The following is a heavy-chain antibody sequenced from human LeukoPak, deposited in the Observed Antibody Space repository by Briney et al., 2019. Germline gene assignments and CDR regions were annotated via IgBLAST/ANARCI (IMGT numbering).Heavy chain of an antibody. CDR3: ASTKGVLSYFDY. CDR1: GGSFSGYY. V-gene: IGHV4-34*01. CDR2: INHSGST. D-gene: IGHD3-16*01. Sequence: SETLSLNCAVYGGSFSGYYWSWIRQPPGKGLEWIGEINHSGSTNYNPSLKSRVTISVDTSKNQFSLKLSSVTAADTAVYYCASTKGVLSYFDYWGQGTLVTVSS. J-gene: IGHJ4*02.